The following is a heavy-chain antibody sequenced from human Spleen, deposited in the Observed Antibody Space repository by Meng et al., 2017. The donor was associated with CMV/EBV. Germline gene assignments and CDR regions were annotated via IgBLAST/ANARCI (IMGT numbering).Heavy chain of an antibody. J-gene: IGHJ5*02. V-gene: IGHV3-7*01. CDR1: GFTFSDYW. CDR2: IKQDGSEK. Sequence: GESLKISCVASGFTFSDYWMNWVRQAPGKGLEWVANIKQDGSEKYHVDSVKGRFTISRDNAKNTLYLQMNSMRAEDTAIYYCAREADTWGRGTLVTVSS. CDR3: AREADT.